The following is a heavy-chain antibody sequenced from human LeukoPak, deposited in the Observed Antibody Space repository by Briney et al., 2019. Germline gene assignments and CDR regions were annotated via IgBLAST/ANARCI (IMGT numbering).Heavy chain of an antibody. V-gene: IGHV1-46*01. CDR2: INPSGGST. CDR1: GGTFSSYA. J-gene: IGHJ5*02. D-gene: IGHD6-19*01. CDR3: ARDLSSGWRGSSERKNWFDP. Sequence: WASVKVSCKASGGTFSSYAMSWVRQAPGQGLEWMGRINPSGGSTSYAQKFQGRVTMTRDTSTSTVYMELSSLRSEDTAVYYCARDLSSGWRGSSERKNWFDPWGQGTLVTVSS.